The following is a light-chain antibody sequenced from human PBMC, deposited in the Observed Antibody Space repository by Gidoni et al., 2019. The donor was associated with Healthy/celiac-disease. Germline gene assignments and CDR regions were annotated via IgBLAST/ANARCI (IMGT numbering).Light chain of an antibody. Sequence: EIVMTQSPATLSVSPGERATLSCRASQSVNSNLAWYKHKPGQAPRLLIYGASTRATGIPARFSGSGSGTEFTLTISSLQSEDFAVYYCQQYNNWLTWTFGQGTKVEIK. CDR1: QSVNSN. J-gene: IGKJ1*01. CDR2: GAS. V-gene: IGKV3-15*01. CDR3: QQYNNWLTWT.